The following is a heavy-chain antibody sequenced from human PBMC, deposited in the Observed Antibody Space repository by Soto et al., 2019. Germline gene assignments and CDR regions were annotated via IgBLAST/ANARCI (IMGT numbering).Heavy chain of an antibody. D-gene: IGHD6-6*01. CDR1: GFTFSSYA. CDR3: ARLSSSSYFDY. J-gene: IGHJ4*02. V-gene: IGHV3-30-3*01. CDR2: ISYDGSNK. Sequence: QVQLVESGGGVVQPGRSLRLSCAASGFTFSSYAMHWVRQAPGKGLEWVAFISYDGSNKYYADSVKGRFTISRDNYKSTLYLQMNSLRAEDTAVYYCARLSSSSYFDYWGQGTLVTVSS.